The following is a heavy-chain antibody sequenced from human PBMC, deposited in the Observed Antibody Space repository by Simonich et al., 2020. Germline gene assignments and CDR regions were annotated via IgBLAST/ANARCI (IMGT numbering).Heavy chain of an antibody. CDR2: IKHSGIT. V-gene: IGHV4-34*01. J-gene: IGHJ6*02. Sequence: QVQLQQWGAGLLKPSETLSLPCAVYGGSFSGYDWCWIRQPPGKGLEWIGEIKHSGITNNNPSLKRRVTISVDTSKNQFSLKLSSVTAADTAVYYCARQIAARRDSEDVWGQGTTVTVSS. CDR1: GGSFSGYD. CDR3: ARQIAARRDSEDV. D-gene: IGHD6-6*01.